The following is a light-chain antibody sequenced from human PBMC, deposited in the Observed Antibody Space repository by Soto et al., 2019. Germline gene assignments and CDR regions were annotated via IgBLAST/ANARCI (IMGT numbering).Light chain of an antibody. J-gene: IGKJ5*01. V-gene: IGKV3-11*01. CDR2: DTS. CDR3: QQRINWPPIT. Sequence: EIVLTQSPATLSWSPGEIATLSCRASQSVRNYLAWYQQKPGQAPRLLIYDTSNRATGIPARFSGSGSGTDFTLTISSLEPEDFAVYYCQQRINWPPITFGPGTRLEMK. CDR1: QSVRNY.